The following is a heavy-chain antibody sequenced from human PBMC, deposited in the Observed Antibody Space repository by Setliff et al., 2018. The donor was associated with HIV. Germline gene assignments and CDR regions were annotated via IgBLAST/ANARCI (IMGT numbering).Heavy chain of an antibody. V-gene: IGHV4-34*01. CDR3: ARRRPPPSGLYSAYYMDV. D-gene: IGHD1-26*01. CDR2: INHSGST. J-gene: IGHJ6*03. Sequence: PSETLSLTCAVYGESFSGYYWSWIRQPPGKGLEWIGEINHSGSTNYNPSLKSRVTMSVDTSKNQFSLKLTSVTAADAAVYYCARRRPPPSGLYSAYYMDVWGTGTTVTVSS. CDR1: GESFSGYY.